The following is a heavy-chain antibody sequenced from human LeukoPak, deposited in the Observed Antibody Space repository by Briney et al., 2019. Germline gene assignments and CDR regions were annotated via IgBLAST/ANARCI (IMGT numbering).Heavy chain of an antibody. J-gene: IGHJ4*02. V-gene: IGHV1-24*01. CDR1: GYTLTELS. CDR2: FDPEDGET. CDR3: ATPYNWSDEGDLLDY. D-gene: IGHD1-20*01. Sequence: GASVKVSCKVSGYTLTELSMHWVRQAPGKGLEWMGGFDPEDGETIYAQKFQGRVTMTEDTSTDTAYMELSSLRSEDTAVYYCATPYNWSDEGDLLDYWGQGTLVTVSS.